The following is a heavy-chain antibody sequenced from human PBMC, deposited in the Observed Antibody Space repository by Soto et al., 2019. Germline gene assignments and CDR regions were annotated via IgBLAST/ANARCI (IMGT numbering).Heavy chain of an antibody. V-gene: IGHV1-18*01. CDR3: ARDRAHGFDI. J-gene: IGHJ3*02. CDR1: GYTFTSKG. Sequence: ASVKVSCKASGYTFTSKGISWMRQAPGQGLEWMGWISADKGNTNYAQRLQGRVTMTRDTSTSTVYMELRSLRSEDTAVYFCARDRAHGFDIWGQGTMVTVSS. CDR2: ISADKGNT.